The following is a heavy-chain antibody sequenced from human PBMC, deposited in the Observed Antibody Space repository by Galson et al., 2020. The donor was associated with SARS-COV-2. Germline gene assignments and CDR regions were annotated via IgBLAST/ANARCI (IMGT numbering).Heavy chain of an antibody. CDR1: GFTFNNYG. CDR2: ISYDGSNK. V-gene: IGHV3-30*03. D-gene: IGHD3-9*01. Sequence: GESLKISCAASGFTFNNYGIHWVRQAPGKGLEWVAVISYDGSNKYYADSVKGRFTISRDNSKNTLYLQMNSLRAEDTAVYYCARDSLSWLLFSYAFDIWGQGTMVTVSS. J-gene: IGHJ3*02. CDR3: ARDSLSWLLFSYAFDI.